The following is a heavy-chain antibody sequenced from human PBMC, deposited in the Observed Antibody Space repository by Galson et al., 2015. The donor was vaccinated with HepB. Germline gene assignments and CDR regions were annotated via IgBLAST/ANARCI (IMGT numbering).Heavy chain of an antibody. D-gene: IGHD5-24*01. CDR2: IWYDGSNK. J-gene: IGHJ4*02. Sequence: SLRLSCAASGFTFSSYGMHWVRQAPGKGLEWVAVIWYDGSNKYYADSVKGRFTITRNNSKNTLNQQMNSLGAEETAVYYCARDNYCYYDYWGQGTLVTVSS. V-gene: IGHV3-33*01. CDR3: ARDNYCYYDY. CDR1: GFTFSSYG.